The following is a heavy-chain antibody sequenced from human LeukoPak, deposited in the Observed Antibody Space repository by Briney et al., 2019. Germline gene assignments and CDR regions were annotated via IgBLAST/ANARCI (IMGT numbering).Heavy chain of an antibody. CDR3: ARGIIYEAAAGFDY. CDR2: INHSGST. D-gene: IGHD6-13*01. V-gene: IGHV4-34*01. CDR1: GGSFSGYY. J-gene: IGHJ4*02. Sequence: PSETLSLTCAVYGGSFSGYYWSWLRQPPGKGLEWVGEINHSGSTNYNPSLKSRVTISVDTSKNQFSLKLSSVTAADTAVYYCARGIIYEAAAGFDYWGQGTLVTVSS.